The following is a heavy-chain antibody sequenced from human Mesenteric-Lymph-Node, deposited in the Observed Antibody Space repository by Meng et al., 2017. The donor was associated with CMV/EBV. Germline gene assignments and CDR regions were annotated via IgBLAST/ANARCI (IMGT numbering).Heavy chain of an antibody. CDR1: GFSVDISH. Sequence: GESLKISCTASGFSVDISHMNWVRQAPGKGLEWVSGINWNGGSTGYADSVKGRFTISRDNAKNSLYLQMNSLRAEDTALYYCARGGDCSSTSCYSDAFDIWGQGTMVTVSS. D-gene: IGHD2-2*02. CDR3: ARGGDCSSTSCYSDAFDI. J-gene: IGHJ3*02. V-gene: IGHV3-20*04. CDR2: INWNGGST.